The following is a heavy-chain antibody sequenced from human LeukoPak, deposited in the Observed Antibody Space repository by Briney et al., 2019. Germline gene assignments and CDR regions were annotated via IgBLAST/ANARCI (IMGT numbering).Heavy chain of an antibody. D-gene: IGHD5-12*01. Sequence: PGGSLGLSCAASGFTFSSYEMIWVRQAPGKGLECVSYISGSGRTIYYADSVKGRFTISRDNAKNSLYLQMYSLRAGDTAAYYCASPQTSGYAFGYWGQGTLVTVSS. CDR1: GFTFSSYE. J-gene: IGHJ4*02. CDR3: ASPQTSGYAFGY. CDR2: ISGSGRTI. V-gene: IGHV3-48*03.